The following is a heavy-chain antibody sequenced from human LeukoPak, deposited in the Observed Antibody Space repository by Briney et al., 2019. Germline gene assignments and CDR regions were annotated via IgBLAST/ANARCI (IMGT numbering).Heavy chain of an antibody. Sequence: GSSVKVSCKASGGTFSSYAISWVRQAPGQGLEWMGGIIPIFGTANYAQKFQGRVTMTRDTSTSTVYMELSSLRSEDTAVYYCARGPRWISDYWGQGTLVTVSS. CDR1: GGTFSSYA. D-gene: IGHD4-23*01. V-gene: IGHV1-69*05. CDR3: ARGPRWISDY. J-gene: IGHJ4*02. CDR2: IIPIFGTA.